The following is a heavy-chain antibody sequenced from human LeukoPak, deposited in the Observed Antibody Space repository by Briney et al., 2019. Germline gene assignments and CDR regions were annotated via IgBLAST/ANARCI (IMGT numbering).Heavy chain of an antibody. J-gene: IGHJ6*03. Sequence: SETLSLTCTVSGGSISSYYWSWIRQPPGKGLEWIGYIYYSGSTNYNPSLKSRATISVDTSKNQFSLKLSSVTAADTAVYYCARTRYLHYYYYYMDVWGKGTTVTVSS. CDR2: IYYSGST. D-gene: IGHD1-1*01. CDR1: GGSISSYY. CDR3: ARTRYLHYYYYYMDV. V-gene: IGHV4-59*01.